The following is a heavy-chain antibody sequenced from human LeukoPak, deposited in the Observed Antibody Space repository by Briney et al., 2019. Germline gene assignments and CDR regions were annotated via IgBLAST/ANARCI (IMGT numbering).Heavy chain of an antibody. Sequence: SVKVSCKASGGTFSSYAISWVRQAPGQGLEWMGGIIPIFGTANYAQKLQGRVTMTTDTSTSTAYMELRSLRSDDTAVYYCARAISVAGVRYYYYYYMDVWGKGTTVTVSS. V-gene: IGHV1-69*05. J-gene: IGHJ6*03. CDR3: ARAISVAGVRYYYYYYMDV. CDR1: GGTFSSYA. D-gene: IGHD6-19*01. CDR2: IIPIFGTA.